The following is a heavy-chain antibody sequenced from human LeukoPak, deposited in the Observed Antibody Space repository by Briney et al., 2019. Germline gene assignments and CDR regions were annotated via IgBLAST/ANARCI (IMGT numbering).Heavy chain of an antibody. CDR2: INPNSGGT. J-gene: IGHJ2*01. Sequence: ASVKVSYKASGYTFTVYYMHWVRQAPGQGVEWMGWINPNSGGTNYAQKFQGRVTMTRVTSISTAYMELSRLRSDDTAVYYCARDSRSDYYDSIGRYWYFDLWGRGTLVTVSS. CDR1: GYTFTVYY. D-gene: IGHD3-22*01. V-gene: IGHV1-2*02. CDR3: ARDSRSDYYDSIGRYWYFDL.